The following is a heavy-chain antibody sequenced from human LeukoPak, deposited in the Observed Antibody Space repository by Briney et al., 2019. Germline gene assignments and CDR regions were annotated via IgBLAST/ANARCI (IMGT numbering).Heavy chain of an antibody. CDR1: RDSISSNY. Sequence: SETLSLTCAEPRDSISSNYWCWIPQTPTKGLEWIAYIYNTKSTNYSPSLRCRLTISSPTSRNQFSLKLSSVTAADTAVYSCARGPLFDSWGQGTLVTVSS. J-gene: IGHJ4*02. CDR2: IYNTKST. CDR3: ARGPLFDS. V-gene: IGHV4-59*01.